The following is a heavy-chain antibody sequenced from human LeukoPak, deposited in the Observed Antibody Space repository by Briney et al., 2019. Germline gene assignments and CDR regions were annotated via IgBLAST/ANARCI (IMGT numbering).Heavy chain of an antibody. CDR1: GGTFSSYT. V-gene: IGHV1-2*02. CDR2: INPNSGGT. CDR3: ARDPKALDYDFWSGYYGYYYMDV. J-gene: IGHJ6*03. Sequence: ASVKVSCKASGGTFSSYTIRWVRQAPGQGLEWMGWINPNSGGTNYAQKFQGRVTMTRDTSISTAYMELSRLRSDDTAVYYCARDPKALDYDFWSGYYGYYYMDVWGKGTTVTVSS. D-gene: IGHD3-3*01.